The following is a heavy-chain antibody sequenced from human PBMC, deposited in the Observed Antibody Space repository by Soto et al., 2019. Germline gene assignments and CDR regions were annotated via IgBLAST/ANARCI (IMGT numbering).Heavy chain of an antibody. CDR1: GYAFSGYR. CDR2: ISGYNGNT. Sequence: QVQLVQSGAEMKQPGASVKVSCKTSGYAFSGYRLSWVRQGPGQGLEWMGWISGYNGNTDYAQKFQGRVTMTTDTSTRTGYMELRSLRSDDTAVYYCARDLGPPNWFDSWGQGTLVTVSS. V-gene: IGHV1-18*01. J-gene: IGHJ5*01. CDR3: ARDLGPPNWFDS.